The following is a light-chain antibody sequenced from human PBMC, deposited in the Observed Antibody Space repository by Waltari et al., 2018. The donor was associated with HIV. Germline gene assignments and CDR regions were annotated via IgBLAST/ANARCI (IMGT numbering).Light chain of an antibody. CDR2: AAS. J-gene: IGKJ1*01. Sequence: DIQMTQSPSSLSASVGDRVTITCRASQSISRYLNWFQQKPGKAPELLIHAASIFHPGAPSRFSGSGSGTDFTLTISSLQPDDSAFYYCQQTYGLATFGQGTKVEI. V-gene: IGKV1-39*01. CDR3: QQTYGLAT. CDR1: QSISRY.